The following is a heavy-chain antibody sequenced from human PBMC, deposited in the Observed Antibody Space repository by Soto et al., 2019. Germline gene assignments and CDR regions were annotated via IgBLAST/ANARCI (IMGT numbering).Heavy chain of an antibody. CDR3: ARRLDPLQYSDY. Sequence: GESLRLSCAASGFTFDDYGMNWVRQAPGKRLEWVSFISFSGNTIYYADSVRGRFTTSRDNAKSTLFLQMNSLRDDDTATYYCARRLDPLQYSDYWGRGTLVTVSS. CDR1: GFTFDDYG. CDR2: ISFSGNTI. J-gene: IGHJ4*02. D-gene: IGHD5-18*01. V-gene: IGHV3-48*02.